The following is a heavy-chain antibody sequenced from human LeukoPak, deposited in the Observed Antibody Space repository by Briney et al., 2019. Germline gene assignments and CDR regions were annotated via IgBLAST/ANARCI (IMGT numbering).Heavy chain of an antibody. CDR1: GFTFSDYY. Sequence: GGSLRLSCAASGFTFSDYYMSWIRQAPGKGLEWVAVISYDGSNKYYADSVKGRFTISRDNSKNTPYLQMNSLRAEDTAVYYCARSPFDFWSGYSYYYYGMDVWGQGTTVTVSS. CDR3: ARSPFDFWSGYSYYYYGMDV. D-gene: IGHD3-3*01. CDR2: ISYDGSNK. J-gene: IGHJ6*02. V-gene: IGHV3-30*03.